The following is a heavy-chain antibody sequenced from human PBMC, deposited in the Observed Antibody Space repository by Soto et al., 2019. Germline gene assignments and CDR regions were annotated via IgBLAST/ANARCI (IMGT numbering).Heavy chain of an antibody. J-gene: IGHJ4*02. Sequence: SVKVSCKASGGTFSSYAISWVRQAPGQGLEWMVGIIPIFGTANYAQKFQGRVTITADKSTSTAYMELSSLRSDDTAVYYCARDSHSYYYDSSGSYSDYWGQGTLVTVSS. CDR2: IIPIFGTA. D-gene: IGHD3-22*01. V-gene: IGHV1-69*06. CDR3: ARDSHSYYYDSSGSYSDY. CDR1: GGTFSSYA.